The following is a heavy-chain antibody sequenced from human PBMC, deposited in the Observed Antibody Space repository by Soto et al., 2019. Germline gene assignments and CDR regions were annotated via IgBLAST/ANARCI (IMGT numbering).Heavy chain of an antibody. J-gene: IGHJ4*02. CDR2: ISSSGSTI. V-gene: IGHV3-48*03. Sequence: GGSLRLSCAASGFTFSSYEMNWVRQAPGKGLEWVSYISSSGSTIYYADSVKGRFIISRDNLKNTVNLQMNGLGVEDTAIYYCATSFRYFDNWGQGTRVTVSS. CDR3: ATSFRYFDN. CDR1: GFTFSSYE.